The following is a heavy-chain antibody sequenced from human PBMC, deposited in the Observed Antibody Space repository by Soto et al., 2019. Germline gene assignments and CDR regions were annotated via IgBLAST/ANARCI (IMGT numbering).Heavy chain of an antibody. CDR2: IKGDGREL. CDR3: AAWPLRHWWDY. V-gene: IGHV3-7*05. CDR1: GFSFSSYW. J-gene: IGHJ4*02. D-gene: IGHD2-8*02. Sequence: EVRLVESGAGLAQPAGSLRLSCAGSGFSFSSYWMGWVRQAPGKSPEWVANIKGDGRELSFLESLDGRFTISRANTMNSLDLQMTSLRAEDTAVYYCAAWPLRHWWDYWGQGTLVTVSS.